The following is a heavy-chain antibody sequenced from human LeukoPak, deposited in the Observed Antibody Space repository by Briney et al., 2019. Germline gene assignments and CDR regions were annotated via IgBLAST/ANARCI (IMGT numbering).Heavy chain of an antibody. CDR1: GFTFSSYS. CDR3: ARDLRGYSYGSDARGY. D-gene: IGHD5-18*01. J-gene: IGHJ4*02. CDR2: ISSSSYI. Sequence: PGGSLRLSCAASGFTFSSYSMNWVRQAPGKGLEWVSSISSSSYIYYADSVKGRFTISRDNAKNSLYLQMNSLRAEDTAVYYCARDLRGYSYGSDARGYWGQGTLVTVSS. V-gene: IGHV3-21*01.